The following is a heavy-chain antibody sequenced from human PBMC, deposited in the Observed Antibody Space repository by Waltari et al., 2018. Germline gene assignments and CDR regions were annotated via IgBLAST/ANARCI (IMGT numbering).Heavy chain of an antibody. CDR2: IRNKANSYST. CDR1: GFTFSAHY. D-gene: IGHD6-13*01. Sequence: EVHLVESGGGLVQPGGSLRLSCVASGFTFSAHYMDWVCQAPGKGLEWVGHIRNKANSYSTEHAASVKGRFTISRDDSKDSLYLQMNSLEIEDTGVYYCVRLAATGSPYFDSWGQGTLVTVSS. CDR3: VRLAATGSPYFDS. J-gene: IGHJ4*02. V-gene: IGHV3-72*01.